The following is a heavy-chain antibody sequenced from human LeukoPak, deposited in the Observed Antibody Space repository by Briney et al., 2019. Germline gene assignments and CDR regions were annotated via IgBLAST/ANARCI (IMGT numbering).Heavy chain of an antibody. CDR2: ISYDGSNK. D-gene: IGHD1-26*01. Sequence: PGGSLRLSCAASGFTFSSYEMNWVRQAPGKGLEWVAVISYDGSNKYYADSVKGRFTISRDNSKNTLYLQMNSVRAEDTAVYYCAKDPPRGRTPVGPDYWGQGTLVTVSS. CDR3: AKDPPRGRTPVGPDY. J-gene: IGHJ4*02. V-gene: IGHV3-30*18. CDR1: GFTFSSYE.